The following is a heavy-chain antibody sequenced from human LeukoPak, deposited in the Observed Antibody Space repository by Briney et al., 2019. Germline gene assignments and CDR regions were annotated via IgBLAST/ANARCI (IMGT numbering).Heavy chain of an antibody. CDR2: ISAYNGNT. V-gene: IGHV1-18*01. CDR1: GYTFTSYG. CDR3: AREFRGGVVGALYYFDY. Sequence: ASVKVSCKASGYTFTSYGISWVRQAPGQGLEWMGWISAYNGNTNCAQKLQGRVTMTTDTSTSTAYMELRSLRSDDTAVYYCAREFRGGVVGALYYFDYWGQGTLVTVSS. J-gene: IGHJ4*02. D-gene: IGHD1-26*01.